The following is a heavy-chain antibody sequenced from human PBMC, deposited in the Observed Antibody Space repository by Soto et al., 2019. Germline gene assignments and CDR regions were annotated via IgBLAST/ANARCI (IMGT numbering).Heavy chain of an antibody. CDR3: ARRTRRVSSPRGGDFDY. Sequence: PSETLSLSCAVYGGSFSGYYWSWIRQPPGKGLEWIGEINHSGSTNYNPSLKSRVTISVDTSKNQFSLKLSSVTAADTAVYYCARRTRRVSSPRGGDFDYWGQRTRVTVSS. D-gene: IGHD1-1*01. J-gene: IGHJ4*02. CDR2: INHSGST. CDR1: GGSFSGYY. V-gene: IGHV4-34*01.